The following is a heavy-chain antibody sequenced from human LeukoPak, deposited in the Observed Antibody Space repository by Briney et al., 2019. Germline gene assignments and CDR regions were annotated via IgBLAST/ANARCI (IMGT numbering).Heavy chain of an antibody. J-gene: IGHJ4*02. CDR1: GYTFTVYY. D-gene: IGHD3-10*01. CDR3: ARVDDHYYGSGSYDY. CDR2: INRNSGGT. V-gene: IGHV1-2*06. Sequence: EASVKVSCTASGYTFTVYYMHWVRQAPGQGLEWMGRINRNSGGTNYAQKFQGRVTMTRDTSISTAYMELSRLRSDDTAVYYCARVDDHYYGSGSYDYWGQGTLVTVSS.